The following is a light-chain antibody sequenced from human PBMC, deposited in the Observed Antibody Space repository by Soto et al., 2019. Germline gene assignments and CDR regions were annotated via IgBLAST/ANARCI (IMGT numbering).Light chain of an antibody. J-gene: IGKJ4*01. Sequence: DIQMTQSPSSLSASVGDRVTIACRASQGISNFLAWYQQKPGKVPKLLIYAVSTLQSGVPSRFSGSGSGTEFTLTISGLQPDDFATYFCQQYSTYPSLTFGGGTKVDIK. CDR2: AVS. V-gene: IGKV1-27*01. CDR1: QGISNF. CDR3: QQYSTYPSLT.